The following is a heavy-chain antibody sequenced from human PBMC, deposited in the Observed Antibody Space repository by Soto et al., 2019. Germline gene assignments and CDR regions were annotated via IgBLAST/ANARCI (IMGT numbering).Heavy chain of an antibody. CDR3: ARGTVATTYNYYYYYGMDV. Sequence: SVKVSCKASGGTFSSYAISWVRQAPGQGLEWMGGIIPIFGTTNYAQKFQGRVTITADESTSTAYMELSSLRSEDTAVYYCARGTVATTYNYYYYYGMDVWGQGTTVTVSS. V-gene: IGHV1-69*13. D-gene: IGHD5-12*01. CDR1: GGTFSSYA. J-gene: IGHJ6*02. CDR2: IIPIFGTT.